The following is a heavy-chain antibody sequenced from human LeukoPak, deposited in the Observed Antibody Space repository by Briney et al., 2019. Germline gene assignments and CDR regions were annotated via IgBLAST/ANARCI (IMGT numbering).Heavy chain of an antibody. J-gene: IGHJ6*03. D-gene: IGHD3-10*01. CDR1: GDSLTKLS. CDR3: ATDTISRLAGYYYYYYMDV. Sequence: ASVKVSCKVSGDSLTKLSIHWVRQAPIKGLEWMGTFDPEYDDPVYAQKFQGRVTMTKDTSTDTAYMELSSLRSEGTAIYYCATDTISRLAGYYYYYYMDVWGRGTTVTVSS. V-gene: IGHV1-24*01. CDR2: FDPEYDDP.